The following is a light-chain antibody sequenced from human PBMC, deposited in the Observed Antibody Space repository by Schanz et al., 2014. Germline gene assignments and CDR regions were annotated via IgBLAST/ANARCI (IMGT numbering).Light chain of an antibody. CDR1: QSISSW. V-gene: IGKV1-5*03. Sequence: DIQMTQSPSSLSAFVGDRVTITCRASQSISSWLAWYQQKPGKAPKLLIYKASSLESGVPSRFSGSGSGTEFTLTISSLQPDDFATYYCQQYKSPPWTFGQGTKVEIK. J-gene: IGKJ1*01. CDR2: KAS. CDR3: QQYKSPPWT.